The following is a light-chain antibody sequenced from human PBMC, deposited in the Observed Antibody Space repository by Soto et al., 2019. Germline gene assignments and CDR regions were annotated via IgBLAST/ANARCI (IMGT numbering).Light chain of an antibody. J-gene: IGKJ1*01. Sequence: IQMPQSPSSLSASVGHSATISCRASQCIGNALGWYQQQPGKPLKVLIDATSDLQSRDPPRFSGSGHGTDFTLAISSLQPEDSANYYCLQDINYPWTLRKGTKGDI. V-gene: IGKV1-6*01. CDR1: QCIGNA. CDR3: LQDINYPWT. CDR2: ATS.